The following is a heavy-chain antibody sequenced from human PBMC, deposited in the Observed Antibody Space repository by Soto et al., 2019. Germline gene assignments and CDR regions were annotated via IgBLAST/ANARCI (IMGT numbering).Heavy chain of an antibody. CDR1: GYTFTHYY. D-gene: IGHD6-13*01. CDR3: ARDLAAGDH. V-gene: IGHV1-46*01. Sequence: QVQLVQSGAEVRKPGASVKVSCRTSGYTFTHYYVHWVRQAPGQGLEWLGIINPDSRSTNYAHDFKGRVTLTMDTSTTTVYRELSVLRAADKAIFDCARDLAAGDHWGQGTLVTVSS. J-gene: IGHJ4*02. CDR2: INPDSRST.